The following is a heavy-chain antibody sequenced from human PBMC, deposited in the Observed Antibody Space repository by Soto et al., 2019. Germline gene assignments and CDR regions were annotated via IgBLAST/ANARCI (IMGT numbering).Heavy chain of an antibody. D-gene: IGHD3-16*02. Sequence: EVQLVESGGGLVQPGGSLRLSCAASGFTVSSNYMRWVRQAPGKGLEWVSVIYSGGGTNYADSVKGRFTISRDNSKNTLYLQMDSLRAEDTAMYYCARDLYPGLDYWGQGTLVTVSS. CDR3: ARDLYPGLDY. V-gene: IGHV3-66*01. J-gene: IGHJ4*02. CDR2: IYSGGGT. CDR1: GFTVSSNY.